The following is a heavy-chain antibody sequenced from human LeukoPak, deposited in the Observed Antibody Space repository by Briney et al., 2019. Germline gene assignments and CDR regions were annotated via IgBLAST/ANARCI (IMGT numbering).Heavy chain of an antibody. D-gene: IGHD2-21*01. CDR3: ARGSRLPFNY. CDR1: GGSISSGSYY. V-gene: IGHV4-61*02. J-gene: IGHJ4*02. CDR2: IYTSGST. Sequence: SETLSLTCTVSGGSISSGSYYWSWIRQPAGKGLEWIGRIYTSGSTNYNPSLKSRATISVDTSKNQFSLKLSSVTAADTAVYYCARGSRLPFNYWGQGTLVTVSS.